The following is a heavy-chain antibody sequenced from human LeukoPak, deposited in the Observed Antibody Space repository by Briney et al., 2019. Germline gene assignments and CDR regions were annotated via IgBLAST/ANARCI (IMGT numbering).Heavy chain of an antibody. CDR3: ARGASSWYFDNDY. CDR1: GGSISSYY. CDR2: TYYSGST. Sequence: SETLSLTCAVSGGSISSYYWSWIRQPPGKGLEWIGYTYYSGSTNYNPSLKSRVTISVDTSKNQFSLKLSSVTAADTAVYYCARGASSWYFDNDYWGQGTLVTVSS. J-gene: IGHJ4*02. D-gene: IGHD6-13*01. V-gene: IGHV4-59*01.